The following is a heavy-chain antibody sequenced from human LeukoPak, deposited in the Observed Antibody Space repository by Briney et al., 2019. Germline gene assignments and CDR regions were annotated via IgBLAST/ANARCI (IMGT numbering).Heavy chain of an antibody. D-gene: IGHD1-26*01. CDR2: IYHSGST. CDR3: ATTTIRLGY. Sequence: SETLSLTCTVSGYSISSGYYWGWIRQPPGKGLEWIGSIYHSGSTYYNPSLKSRITISVDTSKNQFSLKLSSVTAADTAVYYCATTTIRLGYWGQGTLVTVSS. CDR1: GYSISSGYY. J-gene: IGHJ4*02. V-gene: IGHV4-38-2*02.